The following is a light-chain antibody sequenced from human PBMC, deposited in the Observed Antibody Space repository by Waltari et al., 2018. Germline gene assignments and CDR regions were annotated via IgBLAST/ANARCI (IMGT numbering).Light chain of an antibody. Sequence: SYVLTQPPSVSVAPGKTARITCGGNNIGSKSVHWYQQKPGQAPVLVIYDDSDRPSGSPERISGANSGNTATLTISRVEAGDEADYYCQVWGSSSDHHYVFGTGTKVTVL. CDR2: DDS. V-gene: IGLV3-21*04. J-gene: IGLJ1*01. CDR1: NIGSKS. CDR3: QVWGSSSDHHYV.